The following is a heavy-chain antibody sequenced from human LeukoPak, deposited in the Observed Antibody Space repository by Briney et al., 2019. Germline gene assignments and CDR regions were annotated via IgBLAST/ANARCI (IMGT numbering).Heavy chain of an antibody. J-gene: IGHJ4*02. Sequence: PGISLRLSCAASGFTFSRFGIHWAPHARGKALVGVAYISSDGNDKLYVDSVEGGFHISRDNSRSTLYLQMDSLRAEDTAVYYCAKAGGYDSSGYYYYLEYWGEGTLVTVSS. V-gene: IGHV3-30*18. CDR3: AKAGGYDSSGYYYYLEY. CDR2: ISSDGNDK. CDR1: GFTFSRFG. D-gene: IGHD3-22*01.